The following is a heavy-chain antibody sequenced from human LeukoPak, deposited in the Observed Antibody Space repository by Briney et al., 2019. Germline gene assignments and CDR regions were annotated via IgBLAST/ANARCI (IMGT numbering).Heavy chain of an antibody. V-gene: IGHV3-21*01. CDR3: ALSVRGYSGSEIDY. CDR2: ISSSSSYI. CDR1: GFTVSSNY. Sequence: GGSLRLSCAASGFTVSSNYMSWVRQAPGKGLEWVSSISSSSSYIYYADSVKGRFSISRDNAKNSLYLQMNSLRAEDTAVYYCALSVRGYSGSEIDYWGQGTLVAVSS. J-gene: IGHJ4*02. D-gene: IGHD1-26*01.